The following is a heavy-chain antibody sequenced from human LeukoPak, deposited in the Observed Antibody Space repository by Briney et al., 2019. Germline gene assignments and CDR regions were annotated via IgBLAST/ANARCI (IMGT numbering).Heavy chain of an antibody. CDR2: IYSGGST. V-gene: IGHV3-53*01. CDR1: GFTVSSNY. J-gene: IGHJ2*01. CDR3: ARDVPGDLWYFDL. D-gene: IGHD7-27*01. Sequence: GGSLRLSCAASGFTVSSNYMSWVRQAPGKGLEWVSVIYSGGSTYYADSVEGRFTVSKDNSKNTLYLQMNSLRAEDTAVYYCARDVPGDLWYFDLWGRGTLVTVSS.